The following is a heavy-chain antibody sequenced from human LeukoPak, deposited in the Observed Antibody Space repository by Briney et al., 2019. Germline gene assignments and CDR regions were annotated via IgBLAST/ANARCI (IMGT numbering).Heavy chain of an antibody. Sequence: GGALRLSCAASGFTFSSYSMNWVRQAPGKGLEWVSSISSSSSYVYYADSVKGRFTISRDNAKNSLYLQMNSLRAEDTAVYYCARGYSSSSGVDYWGQGTLVTVSS. CDR3: ARGYSSSSGVDY. D-gene: IGHD6-6*01. CDR1: GFTFSSYS. CDR2: ISSSSSYV. V-gene: IGHV3-21*01. J-gene: IGHJ4*02.